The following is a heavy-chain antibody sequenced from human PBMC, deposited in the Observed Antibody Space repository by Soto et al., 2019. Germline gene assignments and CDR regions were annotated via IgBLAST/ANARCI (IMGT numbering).Heavy chain of an antibody. J-gene: IGHJ2*01. CDR1: GGTFSSYT. CDR2: IIPIFGTA. V-gene: IGHV1-69*12. CDR3: ARGNHRWLQLWYFDL. D-gene: IGHD5-12*01. Sequence: QVQLVQSGAEVKKPGSSVTVSCKASGGTFSSYTISWVRQAPGQGLEWMGGIIPIFGTANYAQKFQGRLTITAYESTSNAYMELSSLRSEDTAVYYCARGNHRWLQLWYFDLWGRGTLVTVSS.